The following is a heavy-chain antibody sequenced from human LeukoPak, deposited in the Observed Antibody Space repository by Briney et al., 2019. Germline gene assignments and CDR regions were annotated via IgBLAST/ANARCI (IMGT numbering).Heavy chain of an antibody. CDR3: ARLFDGSGSYPLDWYFDL. J-gene: IGHJ2*01. D-gene: IGHD3-10*01. CDR2: IWYDGSNK. CDR1: GFTFRSYG. V-gene: IGHV3-33*01. Sequence: GGSLRLSCAASGFTFRSYGMHWVRQAPGKGLDWVAIIWYDGSNKYYADSVKGRFIISKDNSKNTLYLQMNSLRAEDTAVYYCARLFDGSGSYPLDWYFDLWGRGTLVTVSS.